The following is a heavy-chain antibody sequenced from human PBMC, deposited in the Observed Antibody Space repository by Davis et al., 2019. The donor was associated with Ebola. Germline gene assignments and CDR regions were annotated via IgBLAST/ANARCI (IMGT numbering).Heavy chain of an antibody. Sequence: GGSLRLSCAASGFTSSNAWMSWVRQAPGKGLEWVGRIKSKPDGGTTDYAAPVKGRFTISRDDSKNTLYLQMNSLKTEDTAVYYCTTDYVDTDGWGQGTLVTVSS. CDR3: TTDYVDTDG. D-gene: IGHD4-17*01. V-gene: IGHV3-15*01. J-gene: IGHJ4*02. CDR2: IKSKPDGGTT. CDR1: GFTSSNAW.